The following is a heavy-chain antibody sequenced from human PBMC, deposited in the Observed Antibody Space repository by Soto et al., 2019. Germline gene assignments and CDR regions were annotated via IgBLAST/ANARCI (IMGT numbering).Heavy chain of an antibody. Sequence: QLVVSGGGLVKPGGSLRLSCAASGFTFSHAWMNWVRQAPGKGLEWVGRIKSKTDGVTIDYAAPVKGRFTISRDDSENTLYLQMNSLKTENTAVYYGTASYRDYVGSAFDIWGQGTMVTVSS. CDR1: GFTFSHAW. J-gene: IGHJ3*02. D-gene: IGHD4-17*01. CDR2: IKSKTDGVTI. V-gene: IGHV3-15*07. CDR3: TASYRDYVGSAFDI.